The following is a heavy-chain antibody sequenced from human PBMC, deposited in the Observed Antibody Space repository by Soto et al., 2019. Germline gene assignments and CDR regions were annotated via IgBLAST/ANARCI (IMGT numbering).Heavy chain of an antibody. D-gene: IGHD4-4*01. Sequence: PSETLSLTCTVSGGSISSGDYYWSWIRQPPGKGLEWIGYIYYSGSTYYNPSLKSRVTISVDTSKNQFSLKLSSVTAADTAVYYCAREGDYSNYGNNWFDPWGQGTLVTVSS. CDR1: GGSISSGDYY. J-gene: IGHJ5*02. CDR3: AREGDYSNYGNNWFDP. CDR2: IYYSGST. V-gene: IGHV4-30-4*01.